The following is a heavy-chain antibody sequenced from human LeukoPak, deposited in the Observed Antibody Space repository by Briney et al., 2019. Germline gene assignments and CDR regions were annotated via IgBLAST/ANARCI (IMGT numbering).Heavy chain of an antibody. Sequence: PSQTLSLTCAVSGGSISSGGYSWSWIRQPPGKGLEWIGYIYYSGSTYYNPSLKSRVTISVDTSKNQFSLKLSSVTAADTAVYYCARETPPYMIVGDWYFDLWGRGTLVTVSS. D-gene: IGHD3-22*01. CDR2: IYYSGST. CDR3: ARETPPYMIVGDWYFDL. V-gene: IGHV4-30-4*07. J-gene: IGHJ2*01. CDR1: GGSISSGGYS.